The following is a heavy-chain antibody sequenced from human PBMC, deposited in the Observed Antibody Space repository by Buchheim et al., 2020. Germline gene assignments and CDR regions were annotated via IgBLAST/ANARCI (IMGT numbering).Heavy chain of an antibody. J-gene: IGHJ4*02. Sequence: EVQLVESGGGLVQPGGSLRLSCAASGFTFSSYWMSWVRQAPGKGLEWVANIKQDGSEKYFVDSVKGRFTISRDNAKNSLNLQMNSLRAEDTAVYYCARDGYYDILTAGFDYWGQGTL. V-gene: IGHV3-7*01. CDR3: ARDGYYDILTAGFDY. CDR2: IKQDGSEK. D-gene: IGHD3-9*01. CDR1: GFTFSSYW.